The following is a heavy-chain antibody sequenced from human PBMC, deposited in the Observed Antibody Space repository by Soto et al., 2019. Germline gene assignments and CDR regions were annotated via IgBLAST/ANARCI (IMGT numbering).Heavy chain of an antibody. Sequence: ASVKVSCKASGYTFSIYYVHWVRQAPGQGLEWMGIINPSGGSTSYAQKFRGRVTMTRDTSTSTVYMELSSLRSEDTAVYYCARGGRGTTNYYYYYMDVWGKGTTVTVSS. J-gene: IGHJ6*03. D-gene: IGHD3-10*01. CDR1: GYTFSIYY. CDR2: INPSGGST. CDR3: ARGGRGTTNYYYYYMDV. V-gene: IGHV1-46*03.